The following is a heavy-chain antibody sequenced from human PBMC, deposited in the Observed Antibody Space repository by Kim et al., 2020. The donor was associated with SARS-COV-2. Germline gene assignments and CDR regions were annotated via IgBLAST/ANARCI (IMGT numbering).Heavy chain of an antibody. D-gene: IGHD3-10*01. CDR2: ISYSGAT. J-gene: IGHJ3*01. CDR1: GGSVSDTHYH. Sequence: SETLSLTCTVSGGSVSDTHYHWGWVRQSPGKGLEWIGSISYSGATEYNPSLGSRLTISIDTSKNQFSLHLTSVTATDTAVYYCAGHWSFWEDLVAAGIGLSPLDVCGQGTRVTVS. V-gene: IGHV4-39*01. CDR3: AGHWSFWEDLVAAGIGLSPLDV.